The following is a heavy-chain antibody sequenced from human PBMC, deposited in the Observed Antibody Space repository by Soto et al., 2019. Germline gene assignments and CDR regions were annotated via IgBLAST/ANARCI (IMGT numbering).Heavy chain of an antibody. CDR2: ISAGGGSP. V-gene: IGHV3-23*01. CDR3: AKAGDFYDGLSGYYLTGHYFDF. CDR1: GIIFNNYA. D-gene: IGHD3-9*01. J-gene: IGHJ4*02. Sequence: GSMPISCAASGIIFNNYAMSWVRQAPGKDTEWVSFISAGGGSPNYADSVKGRFTISRGNSKNMVYLQMNSLRAEDTAVYYCAKAGDFYDGLSGYYLTGHYFDFWGQGIFVTV.